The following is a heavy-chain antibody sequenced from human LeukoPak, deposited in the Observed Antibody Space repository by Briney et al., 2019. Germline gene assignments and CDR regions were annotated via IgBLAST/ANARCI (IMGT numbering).Heavy chain of an antibody. CDR2: IKQDGSEK. V-gene: IGHV3-7*01. J-gene: IGHJ4*02. CDR1: GFTFSSYW. CDR3: ATSAKTAGGPY. D-gene: IGHD1-1*01. Sequence: GGSLRLSCAASGFTFSSYWMSWVRQAPGKGLEWVANIKQDGSEKYYVDSVKGRFSISRDNAKKSLYLQMNSLRAEDTAVYYCATSAKTAGGPYWGQGTLVTVSS.